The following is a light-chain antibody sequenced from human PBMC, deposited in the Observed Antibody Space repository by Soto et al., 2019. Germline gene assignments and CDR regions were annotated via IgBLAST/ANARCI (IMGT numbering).Light chain of an antibody. J-gene: IGKJ2*01. Sequence: EIVLTQSPGTLSLSPGERATLSCRASQSVSSSYLAWYQHKPGQAPRLLIYGASSRATGIPDRFSGSGSGTDFTLTMSRLEPEDFAVYYCQQDGSSPHTFGQGTKLEIK. V-gene: IGKV3-20*01. CDR1: QSVSSSY. CDR3: QQDGSSPHT. CDR2: GAS.